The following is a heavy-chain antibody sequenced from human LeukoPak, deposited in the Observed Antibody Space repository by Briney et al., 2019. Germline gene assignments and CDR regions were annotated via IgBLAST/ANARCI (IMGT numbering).Heavy chain of an antibody. CDR1: GGSISSYY. V-gene: IGHV4-59*12. CDR2: IFQSGRT. Sequence: SETLSLTCTVSGGSISSYYWSWIRQPPGKGLEWIGEIFQSGRTNYSPSLRSRVTMSIDKARNQFSLSLTSVTAADTAVYYCTRLKVLDVTWWPADYWGPGILVTVSS. J-gene: IGHJ4*02. CDR3: TRLKVLDVTWWPADY. D-gene: IGHD2-15*01.